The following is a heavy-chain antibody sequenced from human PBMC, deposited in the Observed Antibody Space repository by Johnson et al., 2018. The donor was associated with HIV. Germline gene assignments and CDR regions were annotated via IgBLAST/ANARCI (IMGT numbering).Heavy chain of an antibody. J-gene: IGHJ3*02. CDR2: ISWNSGST. V-gene: IGHV3-9*01. CDR3: AKDIRVKELRFLERLLVLGIFDI. CDR1: GFTFDDYA. Sequence: VHLVESGGGLVQPGGPLRLSCAASGFTFDDYAMHWVRQAPGKGLEWVSGISWNSGSTGYADSVKGRFTISRDNAKNSLYLQMNSLRAEDTALYFCAKDIRVKELRFLERLLVLGIFDIWGQGTMVTVSA. D-gene: IGHD3-3*01.